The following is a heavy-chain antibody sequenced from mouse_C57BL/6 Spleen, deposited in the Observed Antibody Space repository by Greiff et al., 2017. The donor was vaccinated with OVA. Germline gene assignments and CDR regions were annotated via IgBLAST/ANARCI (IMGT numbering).Heavy chain of an antibody. Sequence: VKLMESGPELVKPGASVKLSCKASGYTFTSYDINWVKQRPGQGLEWIGWIYPRDGSTKYNEKFKGKATLTVDTSSSTAYMELHSLTSEDSAVYFCANYYGSSYWYFDVWGTGTTVTVSS. V-gene: IGHV1-85*01. J-gene: IGHJ1*03. D-gene: IGHD1-1*01. CDR3: ANYYGSSYWYFDV. CDR1: GYTFTSYD. CDR2: IYPRDGST.